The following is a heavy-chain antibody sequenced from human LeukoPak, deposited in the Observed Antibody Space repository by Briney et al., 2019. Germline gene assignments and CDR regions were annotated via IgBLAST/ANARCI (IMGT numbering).Heavy chain of an antibody. V-gene: IGHV3-30*18. CDR2: ISYDGSNK. D-gene: IGHD5-24*01. CDR3: AKSSRAEMATTPYFYY. J-gene: IGHJ4*02. Sequence: QPGRSLRLSCAASGFTFSSYGMHWVRQAPGKGLEWVAVISYDGSNKYYADSVKGRFTISRDNSKNTMYLQMNSLRAEDTAVYYCAKSSRAEMATTPYFYYWGQGTLVTVSS. CDR1: GFTFSSYG.